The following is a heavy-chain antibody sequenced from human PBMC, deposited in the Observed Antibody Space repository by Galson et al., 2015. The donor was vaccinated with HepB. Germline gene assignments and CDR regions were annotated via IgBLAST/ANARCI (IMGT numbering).Heavy chain of an antibody. D-gene: IGHD2-21*02. CDR1: GFTFSSYW. CDR2: IKQDGSEK. Sequence: SLRLSCAASGFTFSSYWMSWVRQAPGKGLEWVANIKQDGSEKYYVDSVKGRFTISRDNAKNSLYLQMNSLRAEDTAIYYCARRFASDHGVNDYWGQGALVTVSS. J-gene: IGHJ4*02. CDR3: ARRFASDHGVNDY. V-gene: IGHV3-7*03.